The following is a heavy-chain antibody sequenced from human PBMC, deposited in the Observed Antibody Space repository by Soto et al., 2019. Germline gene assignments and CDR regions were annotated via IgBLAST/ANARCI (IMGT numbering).Heavy chain of an antibody. Sequence: QVQLVQSGAEVKKPGASVKVSCKASGYTFTDYGISWVRQAPGHGLEWMGWISPYTGDTKYPQRLTGRVTVTADTSTSTAYIELRRMNSDDTAVYYCAKTGGWNWFEPWGQGTLVSVYS. CDR2: ISPYTGDT. V-gene: IGHV1-18*01. J-gene: IGHJ5*02. CDR1: GYTFTDYG. D-gene: IGHD6-19*01. CDR3: AKTGGWNWFEP.